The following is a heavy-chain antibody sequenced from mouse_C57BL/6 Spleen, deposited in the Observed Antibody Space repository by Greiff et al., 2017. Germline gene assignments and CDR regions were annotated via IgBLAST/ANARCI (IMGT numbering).Heavy chain of an antibody. J-gene: IGHJ4*01. V-gene: IGHV1-64*01. CDR2: IHPNSGST. Sequence: QVQLQQPGAELVKPGASVKLSCKASGYTFTSYWMHWVKQRPGQGLEWIGMIHPNSGSTNYNEKFQSKATLTVDKSSSTASMKLSSLPSDDSAVYYCFISSVVAPDYYAMDYWGQGTSVTVSS. D-gene: IGHD1-1*01. CDR1: GYTFTSYW. CDR3: FISSVVAPDYYAMDY.